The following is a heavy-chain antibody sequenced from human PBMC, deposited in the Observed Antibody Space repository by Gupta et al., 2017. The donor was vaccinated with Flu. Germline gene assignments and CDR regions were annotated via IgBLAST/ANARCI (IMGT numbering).Heavy chain of an antibody. CDR1: GFTFSKYG. CDR2: IWFDGSEK. V-gene: IGHV3-33*01. Sequence: QVQLAETGGGVVPPGRSLRLSCAASGFTFSKYGMHWVRQSPGKGLEWVAVIWFDGSEKFYAASVQGRFTISRDNSKNTLYLQMSNLRAEDTAVYYCARDPLGEFRGTFDYWGQGALVTVSS. D-gene: IGHD3-10*01. CDR3: ARDPLGEFRGTFDY. J-gene: IGHJ4*02.